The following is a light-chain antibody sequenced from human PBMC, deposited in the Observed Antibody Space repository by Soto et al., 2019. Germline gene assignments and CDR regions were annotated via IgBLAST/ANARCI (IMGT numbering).Light chain of an antibody. J-gene: IGKJ5*01. V-gene: IGKV3-20*01. CDR2: SAS. CDR3: QQNGSLPIT. Sequence: EIVLTQSPGTLSLSPGERATLSCRASQSLSGGYLAWFQQKPGQTPRLLLYSASNMATGIPDRFSGSGSGIEFTLTISRLEPEDFVVYYCQQNGSLPITFGKGTRLEIK. CDR1: QSLSGGY.